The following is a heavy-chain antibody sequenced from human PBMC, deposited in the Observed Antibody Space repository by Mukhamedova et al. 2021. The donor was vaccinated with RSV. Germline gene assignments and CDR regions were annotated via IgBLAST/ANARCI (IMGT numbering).Heavy chain of an antibody. CDR2: T. J-gene: IGHJ4*02. Sequence: TYYADSVKGRFTISSNNAKNTLDLQMNSLRADDTAVYYCARGTVTKGPRYFDYWGQGTLVTVSS. V-gene: IGHV3-53*01. CDR3: ARGTVTKGPRYFDY. D-gene: IGHD3/OR15-3a*01.